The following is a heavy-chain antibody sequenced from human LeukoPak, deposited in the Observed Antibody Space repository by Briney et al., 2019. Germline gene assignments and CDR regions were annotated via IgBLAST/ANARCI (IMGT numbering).Heavy chain of an antibody. D-gene: IGHD2-2*02. V-gene: IGHV1-46*01. Sequence: ASVKVSCKAFGYTFTSNYMHWVRQAPGQGLEWMGVISPSGGSTTYAQKFQGRVTLTRDMSTSTAYMELSSLRSEDTAVYYCARVAAEVVGVPGAIGFGWLRRDYYYMDVWGKGTTVTVSS. CDR1: GYTFTSNY. CDR3: ARVAAEVVGVPGAIGFGWLRRDYYYMDV. J-gene: IGHJ6*03. CDR2: ISPSGGST.